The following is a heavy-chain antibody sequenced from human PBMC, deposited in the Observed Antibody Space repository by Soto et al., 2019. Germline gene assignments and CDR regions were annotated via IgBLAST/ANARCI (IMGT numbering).Heavy chain of an antibody. CDR3: ARDTYSGYDFGL. D-gene: IGHD5-12*01. CDR1: GAPVASGSYY. J-gene: IGHJ5*02. Sequence: PSETLSLTCSVSGAPVASGSYYWSWVRQPPGKGLEWIGYIPSRGRPFYNPSLTSRGTISADTSKNQLSLQLTSVTAADTAVYYCARDTYSGYDFGLWGQGTLVTVSS. CDR2: IPSRGRP. V-gene: IGHV4-30-4*01.